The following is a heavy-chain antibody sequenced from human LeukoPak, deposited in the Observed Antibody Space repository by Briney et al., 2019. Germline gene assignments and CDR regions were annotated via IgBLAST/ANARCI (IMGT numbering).Heavy chain of an antibody. V-gene: IGHV3-23*01. D-gene: IGHD6-19*01. J-gene: IGHJ3*02. CDR3: ARLSIAVAAAFDI. Sequence: GGSLRLSCAASGFTFSSYGMSWVRQAPGKGLEWVSAISGSGGSTYYADSVKGRFTISRDNSKNTLYLQMNSLRAEDTAVYYCARLSIAVAAAFDIWGQGTMVTVSS. CDR1: GFTFSSYG. CDR2: ISGSGGST.